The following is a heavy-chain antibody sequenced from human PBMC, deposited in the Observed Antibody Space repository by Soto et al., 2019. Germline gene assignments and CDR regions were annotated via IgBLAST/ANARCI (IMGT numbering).Heavy chain of an antibody. Sequence: GGSLRLSCAASGFTFSSYSMNWVRQAPGKGLEWVSYISSSSSTIYYADSVKGRFTISRDNAKNSLYLQMNSLRDEDTAVYYCARDSRRWLHRPTFDYWGQGTLVTVSS. CDR3: ARDSRRWLHRPTFDY. D-gene: IGHD5-12*01. CDR2: ISSSSSTI. J-gene: IGHJ4*02. V-gene: IGHV3-48*02. CDR1: GFTFSSYS.